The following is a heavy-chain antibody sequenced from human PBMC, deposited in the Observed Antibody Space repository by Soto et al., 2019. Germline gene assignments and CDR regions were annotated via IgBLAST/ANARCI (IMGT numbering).Heavy chain of an antibody. J-gene: IGHJ6*02. CDR2: IIPILGIA. CDR1: GGTFSSYT. V-gene: IGHV1-69*02. CDR3: ARVYEVVAGFHHYYYGMDV. Sequence: SVKVSCKASGGTFSSYTISWVRQAPGQGLEWMGRIIPILGIANYAQKFQGRVTITADKSTSTAYMELSSLRSEDTAVYYCARVYEVVAGFHHYYYGMDVWGQGTTVTVSS. D-gene: IGHD6-19*01.